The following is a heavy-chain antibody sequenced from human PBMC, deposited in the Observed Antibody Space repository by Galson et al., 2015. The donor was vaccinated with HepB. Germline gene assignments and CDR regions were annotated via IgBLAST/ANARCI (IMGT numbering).Heavy chain of an antibody. J-gene: IGHJ4*02. D-gene: IGHD3-22*01. V-gene: IGHV2-5*02. Sequence: PALVKPTQTLTLTCTFSGFSPSTSGVGVGWIRQPPGKALEWLALIYWDDDKRYSPSLKSRLTITKDTSKNQVVLTMTNMDPVDTATYYCAHRPGPTYYYDSSGYPFDYWGQGTLVTVSS. CDR2: IYWDDDK. CDR3: AHRPGPTYYYDSSGYPFDY. CDR1: GFSPSTSGVG.